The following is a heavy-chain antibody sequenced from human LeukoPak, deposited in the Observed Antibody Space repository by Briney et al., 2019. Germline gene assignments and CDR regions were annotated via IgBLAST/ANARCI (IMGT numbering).Heavy chain of an antibody. V-gene: IGHV3-23*01. Sequence: GGSLRLSCAPSGLTFSSYAMRWVRQAPGKGLEWVSAISGSGGSTYYADSVKGRFTISRDNSKNTLYLQMNSLRAEDTAVYYCAKFLQQLVGDYWGQGTLVTVSS. CDR2: ISGSGGST. CDR1: GLTFSSYA. D-gene: IGHD6-13*01. J-gene: IGHJ4*02. CDR3: AKFLQQLVGDY.